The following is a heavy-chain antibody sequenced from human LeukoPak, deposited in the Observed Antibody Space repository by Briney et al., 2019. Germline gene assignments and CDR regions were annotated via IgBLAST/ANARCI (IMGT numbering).Heavy chain of an antibody. CDR3: AKGQWFGELLYTAEYYMDV. V-gene: IGHV3-7*01. CDR2: IKQDGSEK. Sequence: GGSLRLSCAASGFTFGSYWMSWVRQAPGKGLEWVAYIKQDGSEKYYVDSVKGRFTISRDNAKNSLYLQMNSLRAEDTAVYYCAKGQWFGELLYTAEYYMDVWGKGTTVTISS. J-gene: IGHJ6*03. D-gene: IGHD3-10*01. CDR1: GFTFGSYW.